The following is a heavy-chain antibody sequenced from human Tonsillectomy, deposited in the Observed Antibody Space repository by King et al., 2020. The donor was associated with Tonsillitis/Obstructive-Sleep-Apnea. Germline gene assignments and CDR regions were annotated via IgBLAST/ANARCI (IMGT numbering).Heavy chain of an antibody. V-gene: IGHV3-30*04. CDR1: GFTFSDFA. CDR3: ARGHSSSWTYYYYGMDV. J-gene: IGHJ6*02. D-gene: IGHD6-13*01. Sequence: QVQLVESGGGVVQPGRSLRLSCAASGFTFSDFAFHWVRQAPGKGLEWVAVISYDGGSKYYADSVKGRFTISRDNSKNTLYLQMNSLRAEATAVYYCARGHSSSWTYYYYGMDVWGQGTTVTVSS. CDR2: ISYDGGSK.